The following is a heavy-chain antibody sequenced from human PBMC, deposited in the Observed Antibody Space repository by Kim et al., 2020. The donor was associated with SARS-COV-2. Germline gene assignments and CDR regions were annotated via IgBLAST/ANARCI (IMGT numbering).Heavy chain of an antibody. CDR1: GFTVSSNY. CDR3: ARGQGYSYGLYAFDI. J-gene: IGHJ3*02. CDR2: IYSGGST. D-gene: IGHD5-18*01. V-gene: IGHV3-53*01. Sequence: GGSLRLSCAASGFTVSSNYMSWVRQAPGKGLEWVSVIYSGGSTYYADSVKGRFTISRDNSKNTLYLQMNSLRAEDTAVYYCARGQGYSYGLYAFDIWGQGTMVTVSS.